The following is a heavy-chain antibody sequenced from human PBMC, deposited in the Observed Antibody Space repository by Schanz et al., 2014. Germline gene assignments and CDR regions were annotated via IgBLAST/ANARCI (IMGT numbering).Heavy chain of an antibody. V-gene: IGHV1-18*01. CDR1: GYTFTSYG. Sequence: QVQLVQSGAEMKKPGASVKVSCKASGYTFTSYGINWVRRAPGQRLEWMGWISTSNGNTNYIQKLQGRVTMTTDTSTSTAYMELRSLRSDETAVYYCARVQDDILTGSEYYYGMDVWGQGTTVTVSS. J-gene: IGHJ6*02. CDR2: ISTSNGNT. CDR3: ARVQDDILTGSEYYYGMDV. D-gene: IGHD3-9*01.